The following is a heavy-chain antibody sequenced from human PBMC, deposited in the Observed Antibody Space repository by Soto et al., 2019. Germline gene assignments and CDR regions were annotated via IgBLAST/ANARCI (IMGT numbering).Heavy chain of an antibody. D-gene: IGHD1-1*01. Sequence: GGSLRLSCAASGFTFSSYWMSWVRQAPGKGLEWVANIKQDGSEKYYVDSVKGRFTISRDNAKNSLHLQMNSLRAEDTAVYYCAGWNILDYYGMDVWGQGTTVTVSS. CDR1: GFTFSSYW. V-gene: IGHV3-7*01. J-gene: IGHJ6*02. CDR3: AGWNILDYYGMDV. CDR2: IKQDGSEK.